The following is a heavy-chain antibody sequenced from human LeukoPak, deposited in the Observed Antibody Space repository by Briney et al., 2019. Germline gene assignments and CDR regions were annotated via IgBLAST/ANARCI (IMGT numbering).Heavy chain of an antibody. Sequence: PGGSLRLSCAASGFTFSSYAMSWVRQAPGKGLEWVSAISGGGGSTYYADSVKGRFTISRDNSKNTLYLQMNSLRAEDTAVYYCATRGDILTGYPYYFDYWGQGTLVTVSS. CDR2: ISGGGGST. CDR3: ATRGDILTGYPYYFDY. D-gene: IGHD3-9*01. V-gene: IGHV3-23*01. J-gene: IGHJ4*02. CDR1: GFTFSSYA.